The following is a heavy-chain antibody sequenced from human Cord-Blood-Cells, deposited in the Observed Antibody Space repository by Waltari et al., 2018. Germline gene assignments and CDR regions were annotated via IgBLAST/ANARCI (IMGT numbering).Heavy chain of an antibody. Sequence: QVQLVQSGAEVKKPGASVKVSCKASGYTFTSYDIHWVRQATGQGLEWMGWMNPNSCNTGYAQKFQGRVTITRNTSISTAYMELSSLRSEDTAVYYCARRGGSYYYFDYWGQGTLVTVSS. J-gene: IGHJ4*02. D-gene: IGHD1-26*01. CDR1: GYTFTSYD. CDR2: MNPNSCNT. CDR3: ARRGGSYYYFDY. V-gene: IGHV1-8*03.